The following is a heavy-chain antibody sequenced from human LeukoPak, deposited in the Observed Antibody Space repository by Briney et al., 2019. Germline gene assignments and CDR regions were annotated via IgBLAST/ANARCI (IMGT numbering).Heavy chain of an antibody. V-gene: IGHV1-18*01. CDR2: ISAYNGDT. Sequence: ASVKVSCKASGYTFTSYGISWVRQAPGQGLEWMGWISAYNGDTNYAQKLQGRVTMTTDTSTSTAYMELRSLRSDDTAVYYCARRTIDIVVVPAAIGANYYYYYMDVWGKGTTVTVSS. D-gene: IGHD2-2*02. CDR1: GYTFTSYG. J-gene: IGHJ6*03. CDR3: ARRTIDIVVVPAAIGANYYYYYMDV.